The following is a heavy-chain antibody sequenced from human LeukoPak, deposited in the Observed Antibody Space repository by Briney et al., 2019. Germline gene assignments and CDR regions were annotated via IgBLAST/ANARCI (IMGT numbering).Heavy chain of an antibody. J-gene: IGHJ5*02. CDR2: ISGSSSYT. CDR3: ARTLVAAPGSKGGP. CDR1: GFSFSDYC. V-gene: IGHV3-11*03. Sequence: GGSLRLSCAASGFSFSDYCMSWIRQAPGKGLEWVSYISGSSSYTDYADSVKGRFTISRDNAKNSLYLQMNSLRVEDTAVYYCARTLVAAPGSKGGPWGQGTLVTVSS. D-gene: IGHD6-13*01.